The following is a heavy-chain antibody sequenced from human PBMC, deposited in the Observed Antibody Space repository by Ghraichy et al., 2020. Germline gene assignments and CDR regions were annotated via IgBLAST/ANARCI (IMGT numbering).Heavy chain of an antibody. V-gene: IGHV3-23*01. D-gene: IGHD6-19*01. Sequence: GGSLRLSCAASGFTFSSYAMSWVRQAPGKGLEWVSAISGSGVSTHYADSVKGRFTISRDNSKNTLYLQMNSLRAEDTAVYYCAKDQYSRGLYYFDYWGQGTLVTVSS. CDR3: AKDQYSRGLYYFDY. J-gene: IGHJ4*02. CDR2: ISGSGVST. CDR1: GFTFSSYA.